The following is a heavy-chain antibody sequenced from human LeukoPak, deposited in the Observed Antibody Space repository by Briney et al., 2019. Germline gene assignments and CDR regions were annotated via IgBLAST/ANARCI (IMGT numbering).Heavy chain of an antibody. J-gene: IGHJ4*02. CDR1: GFIFSYYA. CDR3: ARGSGPFDF. Sequence: PGRSLRLSCAASGFIFSYYAIHWVRQAPGKGLEWVAVISYDGNNRYYADSVKGRFTMSRDNSKNTLYLQMNSLRAEDTAVYYCARGSGPFDFWGQGTLVTVSS. V-gene: IGHV3-30-3*01. CDR2: ISYDGNNR.